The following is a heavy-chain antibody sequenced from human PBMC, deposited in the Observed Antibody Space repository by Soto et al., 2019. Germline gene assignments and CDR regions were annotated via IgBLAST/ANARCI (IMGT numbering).Heavy chain of an antibody. Sequence: PGESVKISCKGSGYSVSRYWISWVRQMPGKGLEWMGRIDPSDSYTNYSPSFQGHVTISADNSKNTLYLQMNSLRAEDTAVYYCARVQDIVVPYGMDVWGQGTTVTVSS. CDR3: ARVQDIVVPYGMDV. D-gene: IGHD2-15*01. V-gene: IGHV5-10-1*01. CDR1: GYSVSRYW. CDR2: IDPSDSYT. J-gene: IGHJ6*02.